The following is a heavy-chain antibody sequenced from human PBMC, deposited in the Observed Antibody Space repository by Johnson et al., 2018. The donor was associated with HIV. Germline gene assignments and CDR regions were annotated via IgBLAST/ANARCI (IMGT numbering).Heavy chain of an antibody. CDR3: AKRATVVSGSPSDAFDI. D-gene: IGHD4-23*01. CDR1: GFTFNTYW. J-gene: IGHJ3*02. Sequence: VQLVESGGGLVQPGGSQRLSCAVSGFTFNTYWMHWVRQAPGKGMVWVARINSDGGSTSYVDSVKGRFTISRDNARNTLYLQMNSLRVDDTAVYYCAKRATVVSGSPSDAFDIWGQGTMVTVSS. V-gene: IGHV3-74*02. CDR2: INSDGGST.